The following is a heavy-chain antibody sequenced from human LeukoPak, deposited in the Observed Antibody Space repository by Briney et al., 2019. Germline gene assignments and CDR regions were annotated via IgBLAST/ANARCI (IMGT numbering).Heavy chain of an antibody. V-gene: IGHV4-34*01. Sequence: SETLSLTCAVYGGSFSGYYWSWIRQPPGKGLEWIGEINHSGSTNYNPSLKSRVTISVDTSKNQFSLKLSSVTAADTAVYYCGPRHPRGHFDYWGQGTLVTVSS. J-gene: IGHJ4*02. CDR2: INHSGST. CDR3: GPRHPRGHFDY. CDR1: GGSFSGYY.